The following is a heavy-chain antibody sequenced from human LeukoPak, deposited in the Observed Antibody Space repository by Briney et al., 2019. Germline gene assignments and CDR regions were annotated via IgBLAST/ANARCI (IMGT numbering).Heavy chain of an antibody. CDR3: ARDGPCSGGSCYSPYYYYYMDV. D-gene: IGHD2-15*01. CDR2: ISSSSSNI. CDR1: GFTFSSYS. J-gene: IGHJ6*03. Sequence: GGSLRLSCAASGFTFSSYSMNWVRQAPGKGLEWVSSISSSSSNIYYADSVKDRFTISRDNAKNSLYLQMNTLRAGDTAVYYCARDGPCSGGSCYSPYYYYYMDVWGKRTTVTVSS. V-gene: IGHV3-21*01.